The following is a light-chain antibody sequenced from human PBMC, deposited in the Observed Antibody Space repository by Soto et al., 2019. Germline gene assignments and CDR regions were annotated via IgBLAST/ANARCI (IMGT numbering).Light chain of an antibody. CDR2: AAS. CDR1: QSIGAY. V-gene: IGKV1-39*01. J-gene: IGKJ1*01. CDR3: QQSCRIHRS. Sequence: DIQMTQSPLSLSASVGDRVTISCRASQSIGAYLNWFQQKPGKAPKVLIYAASSLQSGVPSRFSWSGCWEDLALGISSLQTEDFALYYCQQSCRIHRSLGQGPKVHIK.